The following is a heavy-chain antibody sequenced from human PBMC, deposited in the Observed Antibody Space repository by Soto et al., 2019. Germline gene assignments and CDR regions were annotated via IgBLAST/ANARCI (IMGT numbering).Heavy chain of an antibody. CDR2: ISWTRGTI. CDR3: AREMATITEIDY. Sequence: GGSLRLSCVASGFTFSTYSMNWVRQAPGRGLEWVSYISWTRGTIYYADSVKGRFIISRDNAKNSLYLQMNSLRDEDTAVYYCAREMATITEIDYWGQGTLVTVSS. J-gene: IGHJ4*02. D-gene: IGHD5-12*01. CDR1: GFTFSTYS. V-gene: IGHV3-48*02.